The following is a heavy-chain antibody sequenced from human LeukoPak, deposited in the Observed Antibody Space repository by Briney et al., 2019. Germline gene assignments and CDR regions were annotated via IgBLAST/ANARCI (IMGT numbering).Heavy chain of an antibody. Sequence: SETLSLTCTVSGGSISSYYWSWIRQPPGKGLEWIGYIYYSGSTNYNPSLKSRVTISVDTSKNQFSLKLSSVTAADTAVYYCARVGTGYEASFDYWGQGTLVTVSS. CDR1: GGSISSYY. CDR3: ARVGTGYEASFDY. CDR2: IYYSGST. V-gene: IGHV4-59*01. J-gene: IGHJ4*02. D-gene: IGHD2-8*02.